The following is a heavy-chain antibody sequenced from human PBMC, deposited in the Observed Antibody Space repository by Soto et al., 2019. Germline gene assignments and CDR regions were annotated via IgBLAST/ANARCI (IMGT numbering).Heavy chain of an antibody. CDR2: FSPIFGTA. V-gene: IGHV1-69*12. Sequence: QVPLVQSGAEVKKPGSSVKVSCKASGGTFSSYAISWVRQAPGQGLEWMGGFSPIFGTADYAQKVQGKVTITAEESTSTDYMELSSLRSEDTAVYYCASHSGSSPEGRYYYGMDVWGQGTTVTVSS. D-gene: IGHD1-26*01. J-gene: IGHJ6*02. CDR3: ASHSGSSPEGRYYYGMDV. CDR1: GGTFSSYA.